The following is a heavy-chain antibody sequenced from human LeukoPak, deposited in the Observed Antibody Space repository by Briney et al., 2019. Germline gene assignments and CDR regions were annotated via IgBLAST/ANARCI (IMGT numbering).Heavy chain of an antibody. CDR3: ARAYYYGSGSYAFDI. V-gene: IGHV4-59*01. Sequence: SETLSLTCTVSGGSISSYYWSWIRQPPGKGLEWIGYIYYSGSTNHNPSLQSRVTISVDTSKSQFSLKLSSVTAADTAVYYCARAYYYGSGSYAFDIWGQGTMVTVSS. D-gene: IGHD3-10*01. CDR1: GGSISSYY. J-gene: IGHJ3*02. CDR2: IYYSGST.